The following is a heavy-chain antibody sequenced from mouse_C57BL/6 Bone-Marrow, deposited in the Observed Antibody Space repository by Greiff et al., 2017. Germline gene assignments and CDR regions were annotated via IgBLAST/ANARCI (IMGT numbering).Heavy chain of an antibody. V-gene: IGHV5-9*01. CDR2: ISGGGGNT. Sequence: EVKLMESGGGLVKPGGSLKLSCAASGFTFSSYTMSWVRQTPEKRLQWVAAISGGGGNTYYPDSVKGRFTISCDNDKNLLYLQMSSLRSEDTALDYCVRQVTKVLATKYFDVWGTGTTVTVSS. D-gene: IGHD1-1*01. J-gene: IGHJ1*03. CDR1: GFTFSSYT. CDR3: VRQVTKVLATKYFDV.